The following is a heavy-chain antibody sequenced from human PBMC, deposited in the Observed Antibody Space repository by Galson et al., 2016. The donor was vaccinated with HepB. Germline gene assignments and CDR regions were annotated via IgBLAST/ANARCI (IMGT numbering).Heavy chain of an antibody. CDR3: ARASVVPGARMVFDS. CDR2: IYHTGTS. V-gene: IGHV4-4*02. Sequence: ETLSLTCDVSGASISDSNWWTWVRQVPGKGLEWIGEIYHTGTSNNNPFLNSRFTLSVDKSRNQFSLNLNSVTAADTAVYYCARASVVPGARMVFDSWGQGILVTVSS. J-gene: IGHJ5*01. CDR1: GASISDSNW. D-gene: IGHD2-2*01.